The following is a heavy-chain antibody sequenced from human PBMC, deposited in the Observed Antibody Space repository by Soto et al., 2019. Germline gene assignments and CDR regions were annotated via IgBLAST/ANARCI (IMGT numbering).Heavy chain of an antibody. J-gene: IGHJ6*03. Sequence: EVQLVESGGGLVQPGGSLRLSGVASGFTFSNYWMYWVRQAPGEGLGGVSRINSDGSVSSYADSVKGRLTISRDNVKNTLYLQMDSLRAEDTAVYYCARGDCVGGTCYSLAGSFYYYMDVWGKGTTVTVFS. CDR3: ARGDCVGGTCYSLAGSFYYYMDV. CDR2: INSDGSVS. CDR1: GFTFSNYW. V-gene: IGHV3-74*01. D-gene: IGHD2-15*01.